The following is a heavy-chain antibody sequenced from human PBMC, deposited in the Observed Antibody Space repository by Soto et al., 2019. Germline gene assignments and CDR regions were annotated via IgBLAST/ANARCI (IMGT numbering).Heavy chain of an antibody. Sequence: SETQSLTCTVSGGSIRSGDYYWSWIRQPPGKGLEWIGYIYYSGSTYYNPSLKSRVTISVDTSKNQFSLKLSSVTAADTAVYYCARDVVVAATSYAFDIWGQGTMVTVSS. D-gene: IGHD2-15*01. J-gene: IGHJ3*02. CDR1: GGSIRSGDYY. CDR2: IYYSGST. CDR3: ARDVVVAATSYAFDI. V-gene: IGHV4-30-4*01.